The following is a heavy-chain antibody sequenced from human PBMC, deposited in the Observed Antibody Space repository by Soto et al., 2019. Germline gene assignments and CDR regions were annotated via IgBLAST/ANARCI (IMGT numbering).Heavy chain of an antibody. Sequence: QVQLQESGPGLVKPSQTLSLTCTVSGASISRVGYYWSWVRQHPGKGLDWIGYIYYTGSTFYNPSLNSRTSISVDTSENQISLRLSSVTAADTGMYYCERVVGATTNFDYWGQGTLVTVSS. CDR2: IYYTGST. V-gene: IGHV4-31*03. J-gene: IGHJ4*02. CDR1: GASISRVGYY. D-gene: IGHD2-15*01. CDR3: ERVVGATTNFDY.